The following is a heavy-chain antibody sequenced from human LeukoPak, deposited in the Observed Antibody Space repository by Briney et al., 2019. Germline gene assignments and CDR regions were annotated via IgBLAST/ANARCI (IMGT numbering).Heavy chain of an antibody. V-gene: IGHV6-1*01. CDR3: ARGLSIRGVRHIDY. D-gene: IGHD3-10*01. CDR1: GDSVSSNSAA. Sequence: SQTLSLTCALSGDSVSSNSAAWNWIRQSPSRGLEWLVRTYYRSKWYNDYAVSVKSRITINPDTSKNQFSLQLNSVTPEDTAVYYCARGLSIRGVRHIDYWGQGTLVTVSS. CDR2: TYYRSKWYN. J-gene: IGHJ4*02.